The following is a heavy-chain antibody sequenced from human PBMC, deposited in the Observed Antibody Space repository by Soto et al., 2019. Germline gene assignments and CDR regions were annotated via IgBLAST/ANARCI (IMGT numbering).Heavy chain of an antibody. J-gene: IGHJ4*02. CDR2: IKSKTDGGTT. Sequence: EVQLVESGGGLVKPGGSLRLSCAASGFTFSNAWMNWVRQAPGKGLEWVGRIKSKTDGGTTDYAAPVKGRFTISRDDSKNTLYLQMNSLKTEDTAVYYCTTGVGYSGYDFDYWGPGTLVTVSS. CDR1: GFTFSNAW. D-gene: IGHD5-12*01. CDR3: TTGVGYSGYDFDY. V-gene: IGHV3-15*07.